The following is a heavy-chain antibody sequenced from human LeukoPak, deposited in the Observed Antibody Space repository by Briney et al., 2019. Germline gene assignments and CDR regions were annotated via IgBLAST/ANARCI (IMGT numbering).Heavy chain of an antibody. CDR2: NSGTT. V-gene: IGHV4-39*07. Sequence: SETLSLTCTVSGGSITRSSYHWGWIRQPPGKGLEWIGSNSGTTYYNPSLKSRVTILVDTSKNQFSLRLSSVNAADTAVYYCATTNDYTRGCYDYCGQGTLVTVSS. CDR3: ATTNDYTRGCYDY. D-gene: IGHD4-11*01. CDR1: GGSITRSSYH. J-gene: IGHJ4*02.